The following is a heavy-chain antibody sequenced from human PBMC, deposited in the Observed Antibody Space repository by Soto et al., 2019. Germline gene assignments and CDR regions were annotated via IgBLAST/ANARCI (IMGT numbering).Heavy chain of an antibody. D-gene: IGHD3-22*01. CDR2: IYYSGST. J-gene: IGHJ3*02. CDR1: GGSISSYY. V-gene: IGHV4-59*01. Sequence: SETLSLTCTVSGGSISSYYWSWIRQPPGKGLEWIGYIYYSGSTNYNPSLKSRVTISVDTSKNQFSLKLSSVTAADTAVYYCARELYYYDSSGYYAFDIWGQGTMVTVSS. CDR3: ARELYYYDSSGYYAFDI.